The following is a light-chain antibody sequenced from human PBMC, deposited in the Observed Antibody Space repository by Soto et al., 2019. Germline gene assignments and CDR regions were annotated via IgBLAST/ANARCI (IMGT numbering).Light chain of an antibody. CDR2: EGS. V-gene: IGLV2-23*03. CDR3: CSYAGSSTFVV. Sequence: QSALTQPASVSGSPGQSITISCTGTSSDVGSYNLVSWYQQHPGKAPKLMIYEGSQRPSGVSNCFSGSKSGNTASLTISGLQAEDEADYYCCSYAGSSTFVVFGGGTQLTVL. J-gene: IGLJ2*01. CDR1: SSDVGSYNL.